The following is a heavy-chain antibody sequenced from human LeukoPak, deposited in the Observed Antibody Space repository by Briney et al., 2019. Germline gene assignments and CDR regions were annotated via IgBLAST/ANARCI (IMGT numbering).Heavy chain of an antibody. D-gene: IGHD6-13*01. V-gene: IGHV4-39*01. J-gene: IGHJ4*02. CDR2: IYYSGST. CDR3: ARQGYSSSWYYFDY. CDR1: GGSISSSSYY. Sequence: SETLSLTCTVSGGSISSSSYYWGWIRQPPGKGLEWIGSIYYSGSTYYNPSLKSRVTISVDTSKNQFSLKLSSVTAADTAVYYCARQGYSSSWYYFDYWGQGTLVTVSS.